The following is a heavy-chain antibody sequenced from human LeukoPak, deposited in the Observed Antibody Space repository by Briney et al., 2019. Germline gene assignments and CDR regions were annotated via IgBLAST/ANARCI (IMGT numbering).Heavy chain of an antibody. V-gene: IGHV3-23*01. Sequence: GGSLRLSCAASGFTFNSYAMCWVRQAPGKGLEWVSAISGSGTGTYYADSVKGRFTISRDNSKNTLYLQMNSLRAEDTAVYYCAKATPYDRSGAWGQGTLVTVSS. CDR3: AKATPYDRSGA. CDR2: ISGSGTGT. J-gene: IGHJ5*02. D-gene: IGHD3-22*01. CDR1: GFTFNSYA.